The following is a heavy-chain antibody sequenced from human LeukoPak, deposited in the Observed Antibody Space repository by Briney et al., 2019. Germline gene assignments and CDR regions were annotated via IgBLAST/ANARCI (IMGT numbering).Heavy chain of an antibody. CDR3: ARDGVVVAATYGYYYYYMDV. J-gene: IGHJ6*03. CDR2: ISYDGSNK. V-gene: IGHV3-30*01. CDR1: GFTFSSYA. Sequence: GRSLRLSCAASGFTFSSYAMHWVRQAPGKGLEWVAVISYDGSNKYYADSVKGRFTISRDNSKNTLYLQMNSLRAEDTAVYYCARDGVVVAATYGYYYYYMDVWGKGTTVTVSS. D-gene: IGHD2-15*01.